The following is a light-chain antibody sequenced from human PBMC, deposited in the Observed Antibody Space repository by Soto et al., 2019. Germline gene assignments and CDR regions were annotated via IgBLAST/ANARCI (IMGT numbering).Light chain of an antibody. V-gene: IGKV3-20*01. CDR2: GAS. CDR1: QSVSSSY. CDR3: QQYGSSPRT. J-gene: IGKJ1*01. Sequence: EIVLTQSPATLSLSPGERATLSCRASQSVSSSYLAWYQQKPGQAPRLLIYGASSRATGTPDRFNGSGSGTDFALTISRLEPEDFAVYYCQQYGSSPRTFGQGTKVDIK.